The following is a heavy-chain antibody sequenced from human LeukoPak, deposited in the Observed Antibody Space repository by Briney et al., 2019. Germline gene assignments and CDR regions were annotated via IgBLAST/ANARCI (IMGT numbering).Heavy chain of an antibody. J-gene: IGHJ4*02. CDR3: AGGRVGTTDY. CDR1: GYPFTTSY. CDR2: INPSGGGT. V-gene: IGHV1-46*01. Sequence: ASVKVSCKASGYPFTTSYIHWVRQAPGQGLEWMGIINPSGGGTNYAQRFQGRVSMTRDTSTSTVYMELSSLRSEDTAVYFCAGGRVGTTDYWGQGTLVTVSS. D-gene: IGHD1-7*01.